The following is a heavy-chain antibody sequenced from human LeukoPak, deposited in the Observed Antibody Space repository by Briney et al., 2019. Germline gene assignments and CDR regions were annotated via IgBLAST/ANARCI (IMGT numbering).Heavy chain of an antibody. CDR1: GFTVSSNY. CDR2: IYSGGST. Sequence: GGSLRLSCAASGFTVSSNYMSWVRQAPGKGLEWVSVIYSGGSTYYADSVKGRFTISRDNSKNTLYLQMNSLRAEDTAVYYCARDPLLWFGESFEDYWGQGTLVTVSS. J-gene: IGHJ4*02. D-gene: IGHD3-10*01. V-gene: IGHV3-66*01. CDR3: ARDPLLWFGESFEDY.